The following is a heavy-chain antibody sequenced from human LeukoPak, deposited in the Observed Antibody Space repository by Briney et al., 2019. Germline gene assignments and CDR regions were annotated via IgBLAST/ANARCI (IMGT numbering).Heavy chain of an antibody. J-gene: IGHJ6*02. CDR2: ISCYNGET. V-gene: IGHV1-18*01. Sequence: GASVKVSCEASGYTFRDYGIAWARQAPGRGLEWMGWISCYNGETNYAQNLQGRVTVTTDTSTSTVYMELRSLRSDDTAVYYCARWSGGSEWRYHFGMDVWGQGTSVTVSS. CDR3: ARWSGGSEWRYHFGMDV. CDR1: GYTFRDYG. D-gene: IGHD3-10*01.